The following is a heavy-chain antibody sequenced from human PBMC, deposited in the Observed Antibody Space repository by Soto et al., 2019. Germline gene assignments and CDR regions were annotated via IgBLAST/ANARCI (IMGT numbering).Heavy chain of an antibody. CDR1: GYTFSGFY. CDR2: INPNSGGT. D-gene: IGHD6-19*01. J-gene: IGHJ4*02. Sequence: ASVKVSCKASGYTFSGFYMHWVRQAPGQGLEWMGWINPNSGGTKSVEKFQGRVTMTRDTSISTAYMELSRLTSDDTAVYYCASAAVTGTAGLDFWGQGTQVTVS. CDR3: ASAAVTGTAGLDF. V-gene: IGHV1-2*02.